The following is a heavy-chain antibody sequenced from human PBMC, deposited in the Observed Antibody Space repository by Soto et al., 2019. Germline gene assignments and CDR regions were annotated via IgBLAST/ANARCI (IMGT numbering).Heavy chain of an antibody. Sequence: PGGSLRLSCAAPGFTFSSYSMNWVRQAPGKGLEWVSSISSSSSYIYYADSVKGRFTISRDNAKNSLYLQMNSLRAEDTAVYYCARGDSVVVVAATTPYYYYGMDVWGQGTTVTVSS. J-gene: IGHJ6*02. CDR3: ARGDSVVVVAATTPYYYYGMDV. CDR1: GFTFSSYS. V-gene: IGHV3-21*01. CDR2: ISSSSSYI. D-gene: IGHD2-15*01.